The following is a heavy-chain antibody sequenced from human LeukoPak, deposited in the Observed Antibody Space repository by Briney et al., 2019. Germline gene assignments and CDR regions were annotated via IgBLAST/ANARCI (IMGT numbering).Heavy chain of an antibody. J-gene: IGHJ4*02. CDR2: ISSSSSYI. CDR1: GFTFRSYT. D-gene: IGHD3-10*01. Sequence: GGSLRLSCAASGFTFRSYTLNWAAQAPGRGWGWFSSISSSSSYIYYADSVKGRFTISRDNAKNSLYLQMNSLRAEDTAVYYCARDYGSGSPFDYWGQGTLVTVSS. V-gene: IGHV3-21*01. CDR3: ARDYGSGSPFDY.